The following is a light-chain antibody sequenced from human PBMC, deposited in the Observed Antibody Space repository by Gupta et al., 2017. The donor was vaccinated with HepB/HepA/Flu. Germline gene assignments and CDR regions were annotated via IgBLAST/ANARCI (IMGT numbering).Light chain of an antibody. V-gene: IGKV3-11*01. CDR3: KQRSNWPLT. CDR2: DAS. J-gene: IGKJ4*01. CDR1: QSITSY. Sequence: EIGLTQSPVTLSFSPGERAPLSCRASQSITSYLAWYKQRPGQAPRLLIYDASNRATGIPARFSGSGSGTDFTLTISSVEPEDFGVYYCKQRSNWPLTFGGGTKVEIK.